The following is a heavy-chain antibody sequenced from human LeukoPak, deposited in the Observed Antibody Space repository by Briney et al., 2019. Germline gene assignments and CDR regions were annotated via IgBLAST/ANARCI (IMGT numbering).Heavy chain of an antibody. CDR3: AKDYGNNDSSGLDY. CDR2: ISAYNGNT. CDR1: GYTFTSYG. V-gene: IGHV1-18*01. D-gene: IGHD3-22*01. J-gene: IGHJ4*02. Sequence: ASVKVSCKASGYTFTSYGISWVRQAPGQGLEWMGWISAYNGNTNYAQKLQGRVTMTTDTSTSTAYMELRSLRSDDTAVYYCAKDYGNNDSSGLDYWGQGTVVAVSS.